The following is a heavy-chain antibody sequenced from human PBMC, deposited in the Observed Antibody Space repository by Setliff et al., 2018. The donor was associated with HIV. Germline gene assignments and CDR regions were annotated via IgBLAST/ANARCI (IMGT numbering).Heavy chain of an antibody. CDR3: ARARGPFSGSYTEDYYYMDV. D-gene: IGHD1-26*01. J-gene: IGHJ6*03. CDR1: AYTFTSHG. CDR2: ISAYNGNT. Sequence: ASVKVSCKASAYTFTSHGISWVRQAPGQGLERMGWISAYNGNTNYAQNLQGRVTMTTHTPTSTAYMELSSLRSDDTAVYYCARARGPFSGSYTEDYYYMDVWGKGTTVTVSS. V-gene: IGHV1-18*01.